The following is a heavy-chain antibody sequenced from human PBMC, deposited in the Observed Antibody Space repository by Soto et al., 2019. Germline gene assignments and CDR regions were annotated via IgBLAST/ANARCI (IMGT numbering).Heavy chain of an antibody. D-gene: IGHD3-9*01. CDR1: GGSISSGGYY. CDR2: IYYSGST. V-gene: IGHV4-31*03. J-gene: IGHJ4*02. CDR3: ARNDILTGPFDY. Sequence: SETLSLTCTVSGGSISSGGYYWSWIRQHPGKGLEWIGYIYYSGSTYYNTSLKSRVTISVDTSKKQFSLKLSSVTAADTAVYYCARNDILTGPFDYWGQGTLVTVSS.